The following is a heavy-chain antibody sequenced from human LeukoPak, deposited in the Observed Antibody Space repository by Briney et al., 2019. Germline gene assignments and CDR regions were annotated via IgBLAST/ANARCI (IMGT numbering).Heavy chain of an antibody. D-gene: IGHD5-24*01. V-gene: IGHV1-2*02. CDR1: GYTFTGYD. CDR3: AREREMATTGDAFDI. CDR2: INPNSGGT. Sequence: ASVKVSCKASGYTFTGYDMHWVRQAPGQGLEWMGWINPNSGGTNYAQKFQGRVTMTRDTSISRAYMEVSRLRSDDTAVYYCAREREMATTGDAFDIWGQGTMVTVSS. J-gene: IGHJ3*02.